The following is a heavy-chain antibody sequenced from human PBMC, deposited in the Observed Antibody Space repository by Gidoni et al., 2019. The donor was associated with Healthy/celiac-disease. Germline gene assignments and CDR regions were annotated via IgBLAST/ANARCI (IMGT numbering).Heavy chain of an antibody. D-gene: IGHD6-13*01. CDR2: ISHDRSNK. J-gene: IGHJ4*02. CDR1: GFTFSSFG. CDR3: AKIGGSSSWFPDY. Sequence: QVQLVESGGGVVQPGRSLGLPCAASGFTFSSFGLHWVRQAPGKGLEWGAVISHDRSNKYYADSVKGRFTISRDNSKNTLYLQMNSLRAEDTAVYYCAKIGGSSSWFPDYWGQGTLVTVSS. V-gene: IGHV3-30*18.